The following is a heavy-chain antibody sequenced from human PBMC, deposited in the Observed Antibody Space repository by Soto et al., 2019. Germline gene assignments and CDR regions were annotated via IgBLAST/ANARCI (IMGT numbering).Heavy chain of an antibody. V-gene: IGHV4-30-4*01. CDR3: ARGVDFEGFSPYGMDV. J-gene: IGHJ6*02. CDR2: IYYSGTT. CDR1: GGSINTGDYY. Sequence: SETLSLTCTVSGGSINTGDYYWTWIRQPRGKGLEWIGYIYYSGTTYYNPSLKSRVSLSLDTSKNHFSLRLTSVTAADTAVYYCARGVDFEGFSPYGMDVWGQGTTVTVS. D-gene: IGHD3-3*01.